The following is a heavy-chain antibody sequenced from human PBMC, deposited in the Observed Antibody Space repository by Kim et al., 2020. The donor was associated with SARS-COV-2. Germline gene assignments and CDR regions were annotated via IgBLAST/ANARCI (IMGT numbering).Heavy chain of an antibody. D-gene: IGHD3-22*01. CDR1: GGSFSGYY. Sequence: SETLSLTCAVYGGSFSGYYWSWIRQPPGKGLEWIGEINHSGSTNYNPSLKSRVTISVDTSKNQFSLKLSSVTAADTAVYYCARAFPYYDSSGYYSAPHFDYWGQGTLVTVSS. CDR2: INHSGST. CDR3: ARAFPYYDSSGYYSAPHFDY. V-gene: IGHV4-34*01. J-gene: IGHJ4*02.